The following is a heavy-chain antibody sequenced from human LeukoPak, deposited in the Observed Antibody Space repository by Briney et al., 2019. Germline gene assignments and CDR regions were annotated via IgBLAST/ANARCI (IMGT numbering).Heavy chain of an antibody. Sequence: ASVKVSCKASGYTFTGYYMHWVRQAPGQGLEWMGWTYPNKGDTNYPQLSQGRVTMTRGTAISTAYIEVEIWKPDDTAVYYCARGITMIVVVTDWYFDLWGRGTLVTVSS. J-gene: IGHJ2*01. CDR1: GYTFTGYY. CDR2: TYPNKGDT. D-gene: IGHD3-22*01. CDR3: ARGITMIVVVTDWYFDL. V-gene: IGHV1-2*02.